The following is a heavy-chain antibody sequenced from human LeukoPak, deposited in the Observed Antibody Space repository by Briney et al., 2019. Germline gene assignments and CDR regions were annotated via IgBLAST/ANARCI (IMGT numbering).Heavy chain of an antibody. V-gene: IGHV3-23*01. Sequence: PGGSLRLSCAASGFTFTNYAMNWVRQAPGKGLEWVSAISASCATTYYADSVKGRFTISRDNSDNTLYLQMSSLRAEDTAVYYCAKCTTGNTHYPIDFWGQGTLVTVSS. D-gene: IGHD4-17*01. CDR3: AKCTTGNTHYPIDF. CDR2: ISASCATT. CDR1: GFTFTNYA. J-gene: IGHJ4*02.